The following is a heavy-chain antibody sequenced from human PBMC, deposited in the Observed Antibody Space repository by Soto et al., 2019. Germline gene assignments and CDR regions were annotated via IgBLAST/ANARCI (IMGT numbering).Heavy chain of an antibody. Sequence: ASVKVSCKASGYTFTGYYLHWVRQAPGQGLEWMGWVNPISGDTNYAQKFQNRVIMTRDRSITTVHMELSRLRSDDTAVYYCAREEGFRITMDRGRWFDPWGQGTLVTVSS. V-gene: IGHV1-2*02. D-gene: IGHD3-10*01. CDR2: VNPISGDT. J-gene: IGHJ5*02. CDR1: GYTFTGYY. CDR3: AREEGFRITMDRGRWFDP.